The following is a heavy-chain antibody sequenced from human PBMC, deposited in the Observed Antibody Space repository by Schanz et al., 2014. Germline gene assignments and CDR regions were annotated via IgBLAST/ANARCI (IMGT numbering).Heavy chain of an antibody. Sequence: VQLVESGGGLVKPGGSLRLSCAASGFTFSDHYMDWVRQAPGKGLEWVGRTRNKANSYTTEYAASVKGRFTISRDDSKNSLYLQMNSLKTEDTAVYYCARDNGDYYYGMDVWGQGTTVTVSS. CDR1: GFTFSDHY. CDR3: ARDNGDYYYGMDV. CDR2: TRNKANSYTT. V-gene: IGHV3-72*01. J-gene: IGHJ6*02. D-gene: IGHD4-17*01.